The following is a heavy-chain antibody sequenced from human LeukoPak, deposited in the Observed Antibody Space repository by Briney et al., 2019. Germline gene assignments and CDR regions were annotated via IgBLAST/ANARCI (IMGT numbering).Heavy chain of an antibody. V-gene: IGHV3-74*01. CDR2: INSDGSST. CDR1: GFTFSSYW. J-gene: IGHJ3*02. CDR3: ARYRLVVGATDSFDI. Sequence: GGSLRLSCAASGFTFSSYWMHWVRQAPGKGLVWVSRINSDGSSTSYADSVKGRFTISRDNAKNTLYLQMNSLRAEDTAVYYCARYRLVVGATDSFDIWGQGTMVTVSS. D-gene: IGHD1-26*01.